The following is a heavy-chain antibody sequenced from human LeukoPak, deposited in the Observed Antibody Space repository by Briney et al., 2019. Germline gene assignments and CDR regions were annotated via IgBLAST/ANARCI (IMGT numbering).Heavy chain of an antibody. CDR1: GFNFWNTG. CDR2: ISGSGGST. CDR3: AKEGGYDSSGPMGSFDY. Sequence: GGSLRLSCAVSGFNFWNTGMSWVRQAPGKGLEWVSAISGSGGSTYYADSVKGRFTISRDNSKNTLYLQMNSLRAEDTAVYYCAKEGGYDSSGPMGSFDYWGQGTLVTVSS. D-gene: IGHD3-22*01. J-gene: IGHJ4*02. V-gene: IGHV3-23*01.